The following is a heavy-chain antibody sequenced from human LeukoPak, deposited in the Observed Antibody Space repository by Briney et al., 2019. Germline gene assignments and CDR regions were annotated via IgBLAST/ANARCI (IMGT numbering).Heavy chain of an antibody. Sequence: GASVKVSCKASGYTFTSYGISWVRQAPGQGLEWMGWINPNSGGTTYAQKFQGRVTMTRDTSISTTYMELSRLTSDDTAAYYCGRGDGYYDSSGGIGYWGQGTLVTVSS. D-gene: IGHD3-22*01. J-gene: IGHJ4*02. CDR2: INPNSGGT. V-gene: IGHV1-2*02. CDR1: GYTFTSYG. CDR3: GRGDGYYDSSGGIGY.